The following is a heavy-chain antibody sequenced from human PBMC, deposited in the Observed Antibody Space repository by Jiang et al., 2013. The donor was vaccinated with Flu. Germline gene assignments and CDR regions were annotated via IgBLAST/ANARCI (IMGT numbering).Heavy chain of an antibody. V-gene: IGHV1-18*04. CDR1: GYTFTSYG. J-gene: IGHJ4*02. Sequence: SVKVSCKASGYTFTSYGISWVRQAPGQGLEWMGWISAYNGNTNYAQKLQGRVTMTTDTSTSTAYMELRSLRSDDTAVYYCARDKGYYGSGSYYNDFDYWGQGTLVTVSS. CDR2: ISAYNGNT. CDR3: ARDKGYYGSGSYYNDFDY. D-gene: IGHD3-10*01.